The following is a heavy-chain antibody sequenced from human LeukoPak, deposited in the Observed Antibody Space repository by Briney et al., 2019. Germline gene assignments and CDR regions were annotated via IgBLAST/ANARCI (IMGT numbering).Heavy chain of an antibody. Sequence: GGCLRLSCAASGFTFSSYAMYWVRQAPGKGLEWVAVISYDGSNKYYADSVKGRLTISRDSTKDTLYLQMNSLRPEDAAVYYCARDRGYLGIWYYFDYWGQGTLVTVSS. CDR3: ARDRGYLGIWYYFDY. J-gene: IGHJ4*02. CDR2: ISYDGSNK. V-gene: IGHV3-30*01. D-gene: IGHD7-27*01. CDR1: GFTFSSYA.